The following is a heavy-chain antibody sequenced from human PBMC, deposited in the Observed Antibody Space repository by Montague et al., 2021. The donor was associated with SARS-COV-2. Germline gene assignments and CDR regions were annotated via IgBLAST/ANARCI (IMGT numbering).Heavy chain of an antibody. CDR3: ARDVGVPLAPPYSWFDP. CDR1: GVSISSYY. D-gene: IGHD2-2*01. Sequence: SETLSLTCTVSGVSISSYYWTWIRQPPGKGLEWIGFIYYSGSTNYNPSLKSRVTISVDTSRNQFSLKLSSVTAADTAVYYCARDVGVPLAPPYSWFDPWGQGTLVTVSS. J-gene: IGHJ5*02. V-gene: IGHV4-59*12. CDR2: IYYSGST.